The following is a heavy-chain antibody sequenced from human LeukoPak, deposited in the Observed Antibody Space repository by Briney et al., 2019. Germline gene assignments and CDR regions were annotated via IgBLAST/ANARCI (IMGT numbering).Heavy chain of an antibody. CDR1: GGSIRDYQ. CDR2: IYYSGYT. D-gene: IGHD3-10*01. Sequence: PSDTLSLTCGVCGGSIRDYQWSWIWQPPGKGVEWIGSIYYSGYTSYYPSLKSRVTISVDTHKNQFSLKMSSVTAADTAVYYCARQAYGSGTYYNGAFDYWGQGTLVSVSS. J-gene: IGHJ4*02. V-gene: IGHV4-59*05. CDR3: ARQAYGSGTYYNGAFDY.